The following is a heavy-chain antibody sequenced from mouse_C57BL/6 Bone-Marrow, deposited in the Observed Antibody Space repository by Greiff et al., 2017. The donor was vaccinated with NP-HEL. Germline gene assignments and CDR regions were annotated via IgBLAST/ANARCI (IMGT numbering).Heavy chain of an antibody. Sequence: VQLVESGPGLVAPSQSLSITCTVSGFSLTSYAISWVRQPPGKGLEWLGVIWTGGGTNYNSALKSRLSISKDNSKSQVFLKMNSLQTDDTARYYCARTRGYGYDGAWFAYWGQGTLVTVSA. CDR1: GFSLTSYA. CDR2: IWTGGGT. V-gene: IGHV2-9-1*01. D-gene: IGHD2-2*01. J-gene: IGHJ3*01. CDR3: ARTRGYGYDGAWFAY.